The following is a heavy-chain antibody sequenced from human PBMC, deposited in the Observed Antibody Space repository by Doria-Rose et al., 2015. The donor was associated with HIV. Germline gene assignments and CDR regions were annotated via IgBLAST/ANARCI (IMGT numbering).Heavy chain of an antibody. V-gene: IGHV4-30-4*01. CDR1: GDSISSGDSF. Sequence: VQLVESDPGLVRPSQTLSLTCTVSGDSISSGDSFWSWIRQPPGKGPEWIGYISSSGTTYYYPSFSVRLTISLDASKNQFSLNLNSVTAADTAVYYCARARNYGFPHFFDFWGQGTLVTVSS. CDR2: ISSSGTT. D-gene: IGHD3-10*01. J-gene: IGHJ4*02. CDR3: ARARNYGFPHFFDF.